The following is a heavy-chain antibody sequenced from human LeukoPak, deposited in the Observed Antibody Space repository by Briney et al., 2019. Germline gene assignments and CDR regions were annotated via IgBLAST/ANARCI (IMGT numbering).Heavy chain of an antibody. V-gene: IGHV1-2*06. CDR2: INPNSGGT. CDR3: AGAVVRWLQLPLFDY. J-gene: IGHJ4*02. CDR1: GYTFTGYY. Sequence: ASVKVSCKASGYTFTGYYMHWVRQAPGQGLEWMGRINPNSGGTNYAQKFQGRVTMTRDTSISTAYMELSRLRSDDTAVYYCAGAVVRWLQLPLFDYWGQGTLVTVSS. D-gene: IGHD5-24*01.